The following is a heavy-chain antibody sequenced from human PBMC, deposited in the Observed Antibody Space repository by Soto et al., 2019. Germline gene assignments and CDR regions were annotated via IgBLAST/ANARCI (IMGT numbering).Heavy chain of an antibody. CDR3: ARGGGCSGGSCYSSLSWFDP. CDR2: IYYSGST. V-gene: IGHV4-31*03. CDR1: GGSISSGGYY. D-gene: IGHD2-15*01. J-gene: IGHJ5*02. Sequence: SETLSLTCTVSGGSISSGGYYWSWIRQHPGKGLEWIGYIYYSGSTYYNPSLKSRVTISVDTSKNQFSLKLSSVTAADTAVYYCARGGGCSGGSCYSSLSWFDPWGQGTLVTVSS.